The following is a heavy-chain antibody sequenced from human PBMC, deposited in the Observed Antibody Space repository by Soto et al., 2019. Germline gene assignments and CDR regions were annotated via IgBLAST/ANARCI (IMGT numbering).Heavy chain of an antibody. CDR3: AKSDLVVVVVVAATPNDY. J-gene: IGHJ4*02. CDR2: IWFDGSNK. CDR1: GFTFISYG. Sequence: AVKLSCAASGFTFISYGIHWVRQAPGKGLEWVAVIWFDGSNKFYADSVKGRFTISRDNSKNTLYLEMNSLRAEDTAVYYCAKSDLVVVVVVAATPNDYWGQGTLVTVSS. D-gene: IGHD2-15*01. V-gene: IGHV3-33*06.